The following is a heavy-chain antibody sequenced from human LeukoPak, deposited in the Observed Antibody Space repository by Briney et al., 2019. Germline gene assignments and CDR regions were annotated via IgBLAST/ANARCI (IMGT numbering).Heavy chain of an antibody. D-gene: IGHD1-26*01. CDR1: GYTLTELS. Sequence: ASVKVSCKVSGYTLTELSMHWVRQAPGKGLEWMGGFDPEDGETIYAQKFQGRVTMTEDTSTDTAYMELSSLRSEDTAVYYCATGPRGSFEYYFDYWGQGTLVTVSP. V-gene: IGHV1-24*01. CDR2: FDPEDGET. J-gene: IGHJ4*02. CDR3: ATGPRGSFEYYFDY.